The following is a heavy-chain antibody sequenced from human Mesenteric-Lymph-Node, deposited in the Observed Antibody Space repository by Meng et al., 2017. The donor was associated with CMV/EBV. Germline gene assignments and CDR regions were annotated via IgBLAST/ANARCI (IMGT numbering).Heavy chain of an antibody. J-gene: IGHJ6*02. D-gene: IGHD3-3*01. Sequence: SETLSLTCAVYGGSFSGYYWSWIRQPPGKGLEWIGEINHSGSTNYNPSLKSRVTISVDTSKNQFSLKLSSVTAADTAVYYCARGNYDFWSGYKFPYGMDVWGQGTTVTVS. CDR2: INHSGST. CDR1: GGSFSGYY. V-gene: IGHV4-34*01. CDR3: ARGNYDFWSGYKFPYGMDV.